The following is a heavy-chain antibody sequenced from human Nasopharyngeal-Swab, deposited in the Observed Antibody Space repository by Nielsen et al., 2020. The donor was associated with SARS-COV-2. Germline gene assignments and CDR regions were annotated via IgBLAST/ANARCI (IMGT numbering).Heavy chain of an antibody. V-gene: IGHV3-30*18. D-gene: IGHD3-9*01. CDR2: ISYDGSNK. Sequence: GGSLRLSCAASGFTFSSYGMHWVRQAPGKGLEWVAVISYDGSNKHYADSVKGRFTISRDNSKNTLYLQMNSLRAEDTAVYYCAKDGAAGPWRYVDWVEEYFQHWGQGTLVTVSS. CDR1: GFTFSSYG. CDR3: AKDGAAGPWRYVDWVEEYFQH. J-gene: IGHJ1*01.